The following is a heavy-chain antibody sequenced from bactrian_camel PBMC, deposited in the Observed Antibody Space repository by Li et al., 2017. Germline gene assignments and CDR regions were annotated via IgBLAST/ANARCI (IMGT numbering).Heavy chain of an antibody. CDR3: AAARTLTDWGRGRAY. CDR1: GYTGSRQC. D-gene: IGHD5*01. J-gene: IGHJ4*01. CDR2: TAFSGFRP. Sequence: QLVESGGGLVQPGGSLRLSCAASGYTGSRQCLAWFRQVPGKEREGDATTAFSGFRPYYANSVKGRFTISRDNAKNTVYLQMNSLKPEDTAMYYCAAARTLTDWGRGRAYWGQGTQVTVS. V-gene: IGHV3S25*01.